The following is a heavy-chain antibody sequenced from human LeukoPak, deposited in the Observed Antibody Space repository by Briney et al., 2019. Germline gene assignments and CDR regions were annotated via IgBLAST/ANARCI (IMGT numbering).Heavy chain of an antibody. CDR1: GGSISGYY. CDR2: IYTSGST. V-gene: IGHV4-4*09. J-gene: IGHJ4*02. D-gene: IGHD1-26*01. CDR3: ARAYSRSYSHFDA. Sequence: PSETLSLTCTVSGGSISGYYWSWIRQPPGKGLEWIGYIYTSGSTNYNPSLKSRVTISVDTSKNQFSLRLSSVTAADTAMYFCARAYSRSYSHFDAWGQGTLVTVSS.